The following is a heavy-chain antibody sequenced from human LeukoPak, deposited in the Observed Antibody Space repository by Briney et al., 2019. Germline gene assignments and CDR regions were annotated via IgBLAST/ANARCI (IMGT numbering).Heavy chain of an antibody. V-gene: IGHV3-23*01. J-gene: IGHJ4*02. D-gene: IGHD3-3*01. Sequence: GGSPRLSCAASGFSFSVYAMSWVRQAPGKGLEWVSSISGSGGRTYYTNSVKGRFTISRENFKNTVYLEMNNLGAEDTALYYCAKGGQDFDFWRFDYWGQGNLVIVSS. CDR2: ISGSGGRT. CDR1: GFSFSVYA. CDR3: AKGGQDFDFWRFDY.